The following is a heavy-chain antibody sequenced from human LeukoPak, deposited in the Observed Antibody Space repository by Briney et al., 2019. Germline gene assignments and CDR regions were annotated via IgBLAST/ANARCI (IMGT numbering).Heavy chain of an antibody. CDR3: ARADSSIAARLSRSSIFNYYYYMDV. Sequence: GGSLRLSCAASGFTFSSYAMSWVRQAPGKGLEWVANIKQDGSEKYYVDSVKGRFTISRDNAKNSLYLQMNSLRAEDTAVYYCARADSSIAARLSRSSIFNYYYYMDVWGNGTTVTVSS. J-gene: IGHJ6*03. CDR2: IKQDGSEK. D-gene: IGHD6-6*01. CDR1: GFTFSSYA. V-gene: IGHV3-7*01.